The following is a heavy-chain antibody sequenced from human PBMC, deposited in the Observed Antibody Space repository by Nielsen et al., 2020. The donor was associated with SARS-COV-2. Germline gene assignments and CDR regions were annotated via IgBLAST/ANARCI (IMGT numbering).Heavy chain of an antibody. D-gene: IGHD3-16*01. CDR3: ARGGWITFGGADDAFDI. CDR2: IYHGGRT. Sequence: SETLSLTCAVSGGSISSGGYSWSWIRQPPGKGLEWIGYIYHGGRTYYNPSLKSRVTISVDRSKNQFSLKLSSVTAADTAVYYCARGGWITFGGADDAFDIWGQGTMVTVSS. J-gene: IGHJ3*02. V-gene: IGHV4-30-2*01. CDR1: GGSISSGGYS.